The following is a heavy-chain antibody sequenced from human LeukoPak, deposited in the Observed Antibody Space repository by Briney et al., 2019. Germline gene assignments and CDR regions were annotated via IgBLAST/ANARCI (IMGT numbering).Heavy chain of an antibody. CDR1: GFTFSSYA. V-gene: IGHV3-23*01. CDR3: AKSPTYYYDTNGYRYFDY. CDR2: ISGSGVST. D-gene: IGHD3-22*01. J-gene: IGHJ4*02. Sequence: AGGSLRLSCAASGFTFSSYAMSWVRQAPGKGLEWVSAISGSGVSTYYADSVKGRFTSSRDNSKNTLYLQMNSLRAEDTAVYYCAKSPTYYYDTNGYRYFDYWGQGTLVTVSS.